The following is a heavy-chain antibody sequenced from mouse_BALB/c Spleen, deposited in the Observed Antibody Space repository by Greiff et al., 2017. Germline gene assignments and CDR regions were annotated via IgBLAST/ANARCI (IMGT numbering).Heavy chain of an antibody. Sequence: EVKLQESGPELVKPGASVKMSCKASGYTFTSYVMHWVKQKPGQGLEWIGYINPYNDGTKYNEKFKGKATLTSDKSSSTAYMELSSLTSEDSAVYYCARFPIDGYYVNWGQGTTLTVSS. CDR1: GYTFTSYV. D-gene: IGHD2-3*01. J-gene: IGHJ2*01. V-gene: IGHV1-14*01. CDR2: INPYNDGT. CDR3: ARFPIDGYYVN.